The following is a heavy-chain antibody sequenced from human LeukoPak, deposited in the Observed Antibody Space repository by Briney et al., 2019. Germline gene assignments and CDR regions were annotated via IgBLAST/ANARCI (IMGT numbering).Heavy chain of an antibody. V-gene: IGHV1-46*01. CDR3: ARVSSMLWFSDY. J-gene: IGHJ4*02. Sequence: ASVKVSCKASGYIFRSHYIHWVRQAPGQGLEWVGIINPSGGSTTYAPKFQGRVTMTTDTSTSTAYMELRSLRSDDTAVYYCARVSSMLWFSDYWGQGTLVTVSS. CDR2: INPSGGST. CDR1: GYIFRSHY. D-gene: IGHD2-8*01.